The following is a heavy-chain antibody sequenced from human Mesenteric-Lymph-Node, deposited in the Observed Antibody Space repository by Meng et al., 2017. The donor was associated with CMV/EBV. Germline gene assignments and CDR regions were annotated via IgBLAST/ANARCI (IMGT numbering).Heavy chain of an antibody. CDR3: ARIRLRYFEY. V-gene: IGHV4-30-4*08. Sequence: SETLSPTCTVSGGSIRSADYYWSWIRQPPGKGLEWIGYIYYSGSTYYNASLKSRVTISVDTSKNRFSLKLSSVTAADTAVYYCARIRLRYFEYWGQGTLVTVSS. D-gene: IGHD3-9*01. J-gene: IGHJ4*02. CDR2: IYYSGST. CDR1: GGSIRSADYY.